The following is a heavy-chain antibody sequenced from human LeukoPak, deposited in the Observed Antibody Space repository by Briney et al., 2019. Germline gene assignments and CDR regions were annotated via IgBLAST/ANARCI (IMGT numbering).Heavy chain of an antibody. Sequence: ASVKVSCKASGYTFTSYYMHWVRQAPGQGLEWMGIINPSGGSTSYAQKFQGRVTMTRDTSTSTVYMELSSLRSEDTAVYYCARASSGYYEEDIYYFDYWGQGTLVTVSS. CDR1: GYTFTSYY. V-gene: IGHV1-46*01. D-gene: IGHD3-22*01. J-gene: IGHJ4*02. CDR3: ARASSGYYEEDIYYFDY. CDR2: INPSGGST.